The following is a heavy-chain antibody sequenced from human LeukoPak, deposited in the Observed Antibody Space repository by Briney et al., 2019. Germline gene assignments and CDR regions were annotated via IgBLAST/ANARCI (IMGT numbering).Heavy chain of an antibody. CDR1: GGSISSGHYS. Sequence: SETLSLTCAVSGGSISSGHYSWNWIRQRPGKGLEWIGYIYHSGRTYYKPTLKSRVTISVDRSKNQFSLKLNSVTAADTALYYCARSSHAFDIWGQGTMVTVSS. CDR2: IYHSGRT. J-gene: IGHJ3*02. V-gene: IGHV4-30-2*01. CDR3: ARSSHAFDI. D-gene: IGHD6-6*01.